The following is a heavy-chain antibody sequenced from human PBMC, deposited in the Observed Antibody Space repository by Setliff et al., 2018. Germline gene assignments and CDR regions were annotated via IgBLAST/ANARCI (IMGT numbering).Heavy chain of an antibody. CDR2: IYYSGSA. V-gene: IGHV4-59*08. J-gene: IGHJ4*02. Sequence: PSETLSLTCTVSGGSISSYYWSWIRQPPGKGLEWIGYIYYSGSADYNPSLKSRVTISVDTSKNQFSLKLNSVTAADTAVYYCARRDSTSYYGYSFDFWGRGTLVTVSS. D-gene: IGHD3-22*01. CDR3: ARRDSTSYYGYSFDF. CDR1: GGSISSYY.